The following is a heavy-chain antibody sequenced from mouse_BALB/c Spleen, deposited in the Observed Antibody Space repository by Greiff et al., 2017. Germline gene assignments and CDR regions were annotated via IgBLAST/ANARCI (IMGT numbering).Heavy chain of an antibody. D-gene: IGHD1-1*01. Sequence: QVQLKESGAELVRPGSSVKISCKASGYAFSSYWMNWVKQRPGQGLEWIGQIYPGDGDTNYNGKFKGKATLTADKSSSTAYMQLSSLTSEDSAVYFCARPYGSSFDYYAMDYWGQGTSVTVSS. V-gene: IGHV1-80*01. CDR1: GYAFSSYW. J-gene: IGHJ4*01. CDR3: ARPYGSSFDYYAMDY. CDR2: IYPGDGDT.